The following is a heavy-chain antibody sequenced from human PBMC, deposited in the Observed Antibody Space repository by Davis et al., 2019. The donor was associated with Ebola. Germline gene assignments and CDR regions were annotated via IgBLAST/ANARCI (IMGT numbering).Heavy chain of an antibody. CDR2: IDPSDSYT. Sequence: GESLKISCKCSGYSFTSYWISWVRQMPGKGLEWMGRIDPSDSYTNYSPSFQGHVTISADKSISTAYLQWSSLKASDTAMYYCARQNDYGGNSGYYYYYYGMDVWGQGTTVTVSS. CDR3: ARQNDYGGNSGYYYYYYGMDV. J-gene: IGHJ6*02. V-gene: IGHV5-10-1*01. D-gene: IGHD4-23*01. CDR1: GYSFTSYW.